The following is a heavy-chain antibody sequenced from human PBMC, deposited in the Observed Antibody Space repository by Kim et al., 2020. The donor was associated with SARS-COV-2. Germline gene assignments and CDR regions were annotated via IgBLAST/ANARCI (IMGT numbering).Heavy chain of an antibody. Sequence: DSVKGRFTISRDNAKKSLYLQMNSLRAEDTALYYCAKDTGSSWSNWYFDLWGRGTLVTVSS. CDR3: AKDTGSSWSNWYFDL. J-gene: IGHJ2*01. D-gene: IGHD6-13*01. V-gene: IGHV3-9*01.